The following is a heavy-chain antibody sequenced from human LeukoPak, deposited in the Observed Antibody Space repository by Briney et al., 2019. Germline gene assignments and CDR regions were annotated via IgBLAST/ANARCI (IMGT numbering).Heavy chain of an antibody. D-gene: IGHD3-22*01. CDR1: GGSISSYY. J-gene: IGHJ4*02. CDR2: IYYSGST. CDR3: ARVYDSSGYYVDY. V-gene: IGHV4-59*01. Sequence: SETLSLTCTVSGGSISSYYWSWIRQPPGKGLEWIGYIYYSGSTNYNPSPKSRVTISVDTSKNQFSLKLSSVTAADTAVYYCARVYDSSGYYVDYWGQGTLVTVSS.